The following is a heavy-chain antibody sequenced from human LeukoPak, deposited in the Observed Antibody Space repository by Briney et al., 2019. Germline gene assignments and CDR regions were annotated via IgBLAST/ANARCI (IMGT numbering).Heavy chain of an antibody. J-gene: IGHJ4*02. CDR2: IRYDGSNK. D-gene: IGHD5-18*01. CDR1: GFTFSSYG. CDR3: ARNKKGDRYTYGHDS. Sequence: PGGSLRLSCAASGFTFSSYGIHWVRQAPGKGLEWVAFIRYDGSNKYHADSVKGRFTISRDNAKNSLYLQMNSLRAEDTAVYYCARNKKGDRYTYGHDSWGQGTLVTVSS. V-gene: IGHV3-30*02.